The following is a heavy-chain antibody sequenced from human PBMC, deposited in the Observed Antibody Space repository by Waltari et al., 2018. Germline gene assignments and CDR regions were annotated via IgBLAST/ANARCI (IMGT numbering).Heavy chain of an antibody. Sequence: QVQLQESGPGLVKPSETLSLTCTVSGGSISSHYWSWIRPPPGRGLAWSGYIYYRGRTNYNPSLKCRVTISIDTSKNQFSLKLSSVTAADTAVYYCARFLGSGSYYSPDAFDIWGQGTMVTVSS. J-gene: IGHJ3*02. CDR3: ARFLGSGSYYSPDAFDI. V-gene: IGHV4-59*11. CDR1: GGSISSHY. CDR2: IYYRGRT. D-gene: IGHD3-10*01.